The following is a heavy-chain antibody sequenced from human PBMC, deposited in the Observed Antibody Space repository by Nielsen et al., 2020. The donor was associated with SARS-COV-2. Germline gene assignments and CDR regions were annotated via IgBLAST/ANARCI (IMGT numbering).Heavy chain of an antibody. Sequence: GESLKISCAASGFTFSDYYMSWIRQAPGKGLEWVSYISSSGSTIYYADSVKGRFTISRDNAKNSLYLQMNSLRAEDTAVYYCARPSGYGFYYYGMDGLGQRAKGNGSS. D-gene: IGHD5-12*01. CDR2: ISSSGSTI. J-gene: IGHJ6*02. CDR1: GFTFSDYY. CDR3: ARPSGYGFYYYGMDG. V-gene: IGHV3-11*04.